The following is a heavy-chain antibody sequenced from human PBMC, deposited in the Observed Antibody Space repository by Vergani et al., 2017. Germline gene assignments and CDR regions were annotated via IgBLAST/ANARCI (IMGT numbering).Heavy chain of an antibody. CDR3: VRVYDFTNGYSQYYLDY. Sequence: EVQLLESGGDLVQPGGSLRLSCAASGIMFDNYAMSWVRQVPEKWLECVSTINGRGGSAYYVDSVKGRFTISRDNSKNTLFLQMTGLRAEDTAVYYCVRVYDFTNGYSQYYLDYWGQGTLVTVSS. CDR1: GIMFDNYA. CDR2: INGRGGSA. D-gene: IGHD3-3*01. J-gene: IGHJ4*02. V-gene: IGHV3-23*01.